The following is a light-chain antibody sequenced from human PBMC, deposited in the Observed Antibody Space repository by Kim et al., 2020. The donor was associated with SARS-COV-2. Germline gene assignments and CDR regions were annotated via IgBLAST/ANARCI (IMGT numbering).Light chain of an antibody. J-gene: IGKJ2*01. CDR1: QGVSSN. V-gene: IGKV3-15*01. CDR2: DAS. Sequence: VSPGQRATLSCMASQGVSSNLAWYQQRTGQPPRLLIYDASTRATGIPARFSGYGSGTEFTLTISSLQSEDFAVYYCQQYNDWPPYTFGQGTKLEI. CDR3: QQYNDWPPYT.